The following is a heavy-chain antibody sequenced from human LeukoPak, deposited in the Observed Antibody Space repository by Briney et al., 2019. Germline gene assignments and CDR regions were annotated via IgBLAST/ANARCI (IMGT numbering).Heavy chain of an antibody. CDR3: ARVRWGGLYYFDY. J-gene: IGHJ4*02. CDR2: INNDGRST. Sequence: GGSLRLSCAASGFTFSSYWMHWVRQAPGKGLVGVSRINNDGRSTNYADSVKGRFTISRGNAKNTLYLQMNSLIAEDTAVYYCARVRWGGLYYFDYWGQGTLVTVSS. D-gene: IGHD3-16*01. V-gene: IGHV3-74*01. CDR1: GFTFSSYW.